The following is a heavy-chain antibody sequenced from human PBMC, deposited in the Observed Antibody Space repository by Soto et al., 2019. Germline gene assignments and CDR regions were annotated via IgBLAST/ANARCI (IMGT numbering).Heavy chain of an antibody. J-gene: IGHJ4*02. CDR2: ISYDGSKK. D-gene: IGHD1-1*01. V-gene: IGHV3-30*18. Sequence: QVQLVESGGGVVQPGRSLRLSCAASGFTFSSYGMHWVRQAPGKGLEWVAVISYDGSKKYYADSVKGRFTISRDNSKNPLYLQINSPGVEDTAVYYWAKMATGSATGGGDYWGQGTLVTVSS. CDR1: GFTFSSYG. CDR3: AKMATGSATGGGDY.